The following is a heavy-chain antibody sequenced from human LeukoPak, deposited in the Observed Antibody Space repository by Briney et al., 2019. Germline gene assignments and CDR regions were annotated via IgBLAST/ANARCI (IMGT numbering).Heavy chain of an antibody. D-gene: IGHD4-17*01. V-gene: IGHV1-46*01. CDR2: INPSGGTT. CDR3: ARALDYGDYGSDY. CDR1: GYIFTTYF. Sequence: ASVKVSCKASGYIFTTYFMHWVRQAPGQGLEWMGFINPSGGTTGYSQKFQGRVTMTRDTSTSKVYMALSSLRSEDTAVYYCARALDYGDYGSDYWGQGTLVTVSS. J-gene: IGHJ4*02.